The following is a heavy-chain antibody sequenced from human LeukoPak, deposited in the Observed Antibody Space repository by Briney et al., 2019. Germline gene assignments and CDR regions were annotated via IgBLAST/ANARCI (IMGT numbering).Heavy chain of an antibody. V-gene: IGHV3-23*01. CDR2: MTGSGGNT. D-gene: IGHD6-13*01. CDR3: AKDLTGGAAAGTLFDY. CDR1: GFTFSSYW. Sequence: PGVSLRLSCAASGFTFSSYWMSWVRQAPGKGLEWVSTMTGSGGNTYYADSVKGRFTISRDNSKNTLYLQMNSLRAEDTAIYYCAKDLTGGAAAGTLFDYWGQGTLVTVSS. J-gene: IGHJ4*02.